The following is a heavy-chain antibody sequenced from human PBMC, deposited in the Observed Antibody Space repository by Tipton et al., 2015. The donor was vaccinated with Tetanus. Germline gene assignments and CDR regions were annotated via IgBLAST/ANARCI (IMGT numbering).Heavy chain of an antibody. J-gene: IGHJ4*02. CDR3: ASDPALMGNFDY. Sequence: GLVKPSETLSLTCAVSGGSFSSFYWSWIRQQPGKGLEWIGYIDYRGNTYYNPSLRRRVTFSFDTSENQFSLKLTSVTAADTAVYYCASDPALMGNFDYWGQGTLVTVSS. CDR2: IDYRGNT. CDR1: GGSFSSFY. D-gene: IGHD2-2*01. V-gene: IGHV4-59*06.